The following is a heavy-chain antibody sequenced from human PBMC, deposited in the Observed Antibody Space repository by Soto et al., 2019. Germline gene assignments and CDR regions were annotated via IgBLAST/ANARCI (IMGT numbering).Heavy chain of an antibody. J-gene: IGHJ4*02. CDR1: GLTVSSTY. CDR3: ARGGIGMVRTFDH. V-gene: IGHV3-53*01. Sequence: GGSLRLSCAASGLTVSSTYMIWVRQAPGKGLEWVSIIFSSGESFYADSVKGRFTISRDSSDNTVYLQMNSLKAEDTAVYYCARGGIGMVRTFDHWGQGTLVTVS. D-gene: IGHD3-10*01. CDR2: IFSSGES.